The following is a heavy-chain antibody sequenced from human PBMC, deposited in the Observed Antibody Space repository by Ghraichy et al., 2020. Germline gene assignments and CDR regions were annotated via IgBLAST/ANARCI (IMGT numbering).Heavy chain of an antibody. CDR2: IRYDGSNK. Sequence: VGSLRLSCAASGFTFSSYGMHWVRQAPGKGLEWVAFIRYDGSNKYYADSVKGRFTISRDNSKNTLYLQMNSLRAEDTAVYYCAKPPTRGYSGYGPFDYWGQGTLVTVSS. J-gene: IGHJ4*02. CDR3: AKPPTRGYSGYGPFDY. V-gene: IGHV3-30*02. D-gene: IGHD5-12*01. CDR1: GFTFSSYG.